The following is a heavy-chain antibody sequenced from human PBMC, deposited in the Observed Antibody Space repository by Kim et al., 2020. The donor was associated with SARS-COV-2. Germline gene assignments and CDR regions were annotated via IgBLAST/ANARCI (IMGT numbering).Heavy chain of an antibody. Sequence: ISYADSVKGRFTISRDNAKNSLYLQMNSLRAEDTAVYYCASQYYYGSGSYWGQGTLVTVSS. CDR2: I. J-gene: IGHJ4*02. CDR3: ASQYYYGSGSY. D-gene: IGHD3-10*01. V-gene: IGHV3-21*01.